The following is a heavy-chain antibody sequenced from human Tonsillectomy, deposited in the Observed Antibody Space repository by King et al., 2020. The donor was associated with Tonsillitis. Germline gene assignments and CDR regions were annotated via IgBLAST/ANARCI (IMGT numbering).Heavy chain of an antibody. J-gene: IGHJ6*03. CDR1: GFTLNYAW. CDR3: PFDERSGYDSYYYYYSMDV. Sequence: VQLVESGGALVKPGGSLRLSCAVSGFTLNYAWMSWVRQAPGKGLAWVGRIRSKTEGGTTDYAAHVRGRVTISRDDSKNTLYLQMNSLKTQDKAVYYCPFDERSGYDSYYYYYSMDVWGKGTTVTSSS. D-gene: IGHD5-12*01. CDR2: IRSKTEGGTT. V-gene: IGHV3-15*02.